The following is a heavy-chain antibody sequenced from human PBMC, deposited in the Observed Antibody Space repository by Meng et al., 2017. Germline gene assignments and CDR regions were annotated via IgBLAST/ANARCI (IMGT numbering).Heavy chain of an antibody. J-gene: IGHJ6*02. CDR3: ARVDILTGYYNYYYYGMDV. CDR1: GLAFSSYS. V-gene: IGHV3-21*01. Sequence: GGSLRLSCAASGLAFSSYSMNWVRQAPGKGLDRVSSISSSSSYIYYADSVKGRFTISRDNAKNSLYLQMNSLRAEDTAVYYCARVDILTGYYNYYYYGMDVWGQGTTVTVSS. D-gene: IGHD3-9*01. CDR2: ISSSSSYI.